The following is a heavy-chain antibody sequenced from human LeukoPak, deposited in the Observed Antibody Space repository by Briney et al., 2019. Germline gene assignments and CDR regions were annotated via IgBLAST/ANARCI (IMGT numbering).Heavy chain of an antibody. CDR3: ARERTSGSYSTDAFDI. CDR2: INPNSGGT. J-gene: IGHJ3*02. D-gene: IGHD1-26*01. CDR1: GGTFSSYA. V-gene: IGHV1-2*02. Sequence: ASVKVSCKASGGTFSSYAISWVRQAPGQGLEWMGWINPNSGGTNYAQKFQGRVTMTRDTSISTAYMELSRLRSDDTAVYYCARERTSGSYSTDAFDIWGQGTMVTVSS.